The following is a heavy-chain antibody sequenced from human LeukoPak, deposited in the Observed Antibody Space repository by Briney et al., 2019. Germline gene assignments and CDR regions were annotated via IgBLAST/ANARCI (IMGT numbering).Heavy chain of an antibody. V-gene: IGHV4-34*01. CDR2: INHSGST. Sequence: SETLSLTCAVYGGSFSGYYWSWIRQPPGKELEWIGEINHSGSTNYNPSLKSRVTISVDTSKNQFSLKLSSVTAADTAVYYCARGGLGYCSSTSCRTPYFDYWGQGTLVTVSS. D-gene: IGHD2-2*01. J-gene: IGHJ4*02. CDR1: GGSFSGYY. CDR3: ARGGLGYCSSTSCRTPYFDY.